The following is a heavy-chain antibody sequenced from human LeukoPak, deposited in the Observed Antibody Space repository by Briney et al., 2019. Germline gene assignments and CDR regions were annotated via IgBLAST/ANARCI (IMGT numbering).Heavy chain of an antibody. CDR1: GYTFTSYD. CDR3: ARGVYYDFWSGYYQGSMFYFDS. CDR2: MNPNSGNT. Sequence: ASVKVSCKASGYTFTSYDINWVRQATGQGLEWMGWMNPNSGNTGYAQKFQGRVTMTRNTSISTAYMELSSLRSEDTAVYYCARGVYYDFWSGYYQGSMFYFDSWGQGTLVTVSS. J-gene: IGHJ4*02. D-gene: IGHD3-3*01. V-gene: IGHV1-8*01.